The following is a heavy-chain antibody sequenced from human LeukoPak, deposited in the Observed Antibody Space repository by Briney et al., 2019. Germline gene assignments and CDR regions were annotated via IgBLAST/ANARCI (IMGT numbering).Heavy chain of an antibody. V-gene: IGHV1-2*02. CDR1: GYTFTDYS. CDR3: VRDMIAAAGAGG. Sequence: ASVKVSCKASGYTFTDYSMHWVRQAPGQGLEWMGWINPNSGGTDYAQKFQGRVTMTRVTSISTAYLEETRLTSDDTAVYFCVRDMIAAAGAGGWGQGTLVTVSS. CDR2: INPNSGGT. J-gene: IGHJ4*02. D-gene: IGHD6-13*01.